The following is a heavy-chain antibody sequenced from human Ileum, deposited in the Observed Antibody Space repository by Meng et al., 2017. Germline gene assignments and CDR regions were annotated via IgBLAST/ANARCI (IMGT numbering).Heavy chain of an antibody. CDR2: INHSGRT. V-gene: IGHV4-34*01. CDR1: GGSFNDYY. D-gene: IGHD1-26*01. Sequence: QVQLNQWSAGLLKPSETLSRVCAVCGGSFNDYYWSWVRQPPGKGLEWIGQINHSGRTNYKSSLESRVTISVDTSKSQFSLKLTSVTAADTAMYYCVRGQARENHDFDYWGQGALVTVSS. CDR3: VRGQARENHDFDY. J-gene: IGHJ4*02.